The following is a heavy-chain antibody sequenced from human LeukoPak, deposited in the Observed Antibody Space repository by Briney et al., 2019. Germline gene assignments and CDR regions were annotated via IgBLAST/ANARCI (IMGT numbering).Heavy chain of an antibody. J-gene: IGHJ4*02. V-gene: IGHV1-24*01. CDR1: GYTLTELS. CDR2: FDPEDGET. D-gene: IGHD5-12*01. Sequence: ASVKVSCKVSGYTLTELSMHWVRQAPGKGLEWMGGFDPEDGETIFAQKFQGRVTMTEDTSTDTAYMELSSLRSEDTAVYYCATAFKLDSGYPNYWGQGTLVTVSS. CDR3: ATAFKLDSGYPNY.